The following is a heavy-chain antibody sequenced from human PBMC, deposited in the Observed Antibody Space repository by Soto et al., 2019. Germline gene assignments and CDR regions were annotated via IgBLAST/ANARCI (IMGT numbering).Heavy chain of an antibody. CDR2: ISSSSSYI. CDR1: GFTFSSYS. Sequence: GGSLRLSCAASGFTFSSYSMNWVRQAPGKGMEWVSSISSSSSYIYYADSVKGRFTISRDNAKNSLYLQMNSLRAEDTAVYYCARDAVSGYCISTSCWIPSYYYYGMDVWGQGTTVTVSS. CDR3: ARDAVSGYCISTSCWIPSYYYYGMDV. J-gene: IGHJ6*02. V-gene: IGHV3-21*01. D-gene: IGHD2-2*01.